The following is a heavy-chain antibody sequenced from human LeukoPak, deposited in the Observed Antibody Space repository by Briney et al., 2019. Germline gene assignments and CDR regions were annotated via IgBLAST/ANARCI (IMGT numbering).Heavy chain of an antibody. CDR3: ASRAGYTGSWSAFDY. V-gene: IGHV3-23*01. CDR1: GFTFSAYA. J-gene: IGHJ4*02. D-gene: IGHD6-13*01. CDR2: IGSDGKT. Sequence: GGSLRLSCEASGFTFSAYAMTWVRQAPGKGLEWVSSIGSDGKTHYSESVKGRFAISRDNSKSMLFLQLNSLRAEDTAVYYCASRAGYTGSWSAFDYWGQGTLVTVSS.